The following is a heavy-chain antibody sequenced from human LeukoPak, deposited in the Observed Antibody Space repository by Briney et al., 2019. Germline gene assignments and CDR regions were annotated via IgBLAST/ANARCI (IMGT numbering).Heavy chain of an antibody. CDR1: GYTFTSYY. CDR3: ARVFGVYSYGSFYYYYYGMDV. J-gene: IGHJ6*02. Sequence: ASVKLSCKASGYTFTSYYMHWVRQAPGQGLEWMGIINPSGSNKSYAHKFQGRVTMTRDTSTSTVYMKLSSLRSEDTAVYYCARVFGVYSYGSFYYYYYGMDVWGQGTTVTVSS. CDR2: INPSGSNK. D-gene: IGHD5-18*01. V-gene: IGHV1-46*01.